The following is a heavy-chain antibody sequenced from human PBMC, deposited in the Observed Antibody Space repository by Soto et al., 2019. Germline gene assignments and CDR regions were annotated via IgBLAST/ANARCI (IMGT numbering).Heavy chain of an antibody. Sequence: SETLSLTCTVSGGSISSYYWSWIRQPPGKGLEWIGYIYYSGSTNYNPSLKSRVTISVDTSKNQFSLKLSSVTAADTAVYYCAREYYYYYYMDVWGKGTTVTVSS. CDR1: GGSISSYY. V-gene: IGHV4-59*01. CDR2: IYYSGST. CDR3: AREYYYYYYMDV. J-gene: IGHJ6*03.